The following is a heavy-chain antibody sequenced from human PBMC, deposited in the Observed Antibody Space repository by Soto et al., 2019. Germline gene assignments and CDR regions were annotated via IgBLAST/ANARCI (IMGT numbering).Heavy chain of an antibody. Sequence: PSETLSLTCTVSGGSISSSSYYWGWIRQPPGKGLEWIGDIYHSGSTYYNPSLKSRVTISVDTSKNQFSLKLSSVTAADTAVYYCARASISSWWNWGQGTLVTVSS. CDR1: GGSISSSSYY. CDR3: ARASISSWWN. J-gene: IGHJ4*02. V-gene: IGHV4-39*07. CDR2: IYHSGST. D-gene: IGHD6-13*01.